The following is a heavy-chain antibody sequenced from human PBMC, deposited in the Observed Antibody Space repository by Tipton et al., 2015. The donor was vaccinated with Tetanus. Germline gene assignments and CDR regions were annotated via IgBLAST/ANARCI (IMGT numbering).Heavy chain of an antibody. CDR1: GGSISSSSYY. V-gene: IGHV4-39*01. D-gene: IGHD3-10*01. J-gene: IGHJ5*02. Sequence: TLSLTCTVSGGSISSSSYYWGWIRQPPGKGLEWIGSIYYSGSTYYTPPLKSRLTISVDPSKNQFSLKLSSVTAADTAVYYCARHRGVITMVRGVRYNWFDPWGQGTLVTVSS. CDR2: IYYSGST. CDR3: ARHRGVITMVRGVRYNWFDP.